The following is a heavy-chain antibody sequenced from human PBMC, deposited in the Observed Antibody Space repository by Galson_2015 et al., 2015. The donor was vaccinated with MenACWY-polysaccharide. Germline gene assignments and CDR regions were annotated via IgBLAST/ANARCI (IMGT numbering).Heavy chain of an antibody. D-gene: IGHD4-11*01. J-gene: IGHJ4*02. CDR3: ARGVYSLDS. CDR2: INEDEREK. V-gene: IGHV3-7*01. CDR1: GFTFGNYW. Sequence: SLRLSCAVSGFTFGNYWMPWVRQAPGKGLEWVANINEDEREKYHLDSVKGRFTISRDDAKNSLYLQMNSLRAEDTAVYYCARGVYSLDSWGQGTLVTVSS.